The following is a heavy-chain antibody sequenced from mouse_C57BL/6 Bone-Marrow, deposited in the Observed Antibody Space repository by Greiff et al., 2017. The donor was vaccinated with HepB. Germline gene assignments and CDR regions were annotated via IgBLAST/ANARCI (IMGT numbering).Heavy chain of an antibody. V-gene: IGHV7-1*01. CDR1: GFTFSDFY. J-gene: IGHJ4*01. D-gene: IGHD1-1*01. CDR2: SRNKANDYTT. CDR3: ARDAGYYGSSFYAMDY. Sequence: EVKLMESGGGLVQSGRSLRLSCATSGFTFSDFYMEWVRQAPGKGLEWIAASRNKANDYTTEYSASVKGRFIVSRDTSQSILYLQMNALRAEDTAIYYWARDAGYYGSSFYAMDYWGQGTSVTVSS.